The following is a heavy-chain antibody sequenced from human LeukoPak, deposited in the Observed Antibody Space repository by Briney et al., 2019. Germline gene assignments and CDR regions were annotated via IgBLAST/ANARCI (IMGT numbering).Heavy chain of an antibody. CDR2: ISASGATT. D-gene: IGHD3-22*01. CDR3: AKARHYDTSGNYFFDH. Sequence: GGSLRLSCAASGFIFSSYAMTWVRQAPGKGLEWGSVISASGATTFYADSVKGRFTISRDSSKNTLFLQMNSLTDEDTAVYYCAKARHYDTSGNYFFDHWGQGTPVSVSS. CDR1: GFIFSSYA. V-gene: IGHV3-23*01. J-gene: IGHJ4*02.